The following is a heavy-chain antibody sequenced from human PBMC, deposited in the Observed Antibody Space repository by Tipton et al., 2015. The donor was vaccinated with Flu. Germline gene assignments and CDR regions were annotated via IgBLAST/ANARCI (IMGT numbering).Heavy chain of an antibody. Sequence: TLSLTCTVSGDSMRRDYFWGWIRQAPGKGLEWIGNIHYSGSPHYNPSLKSRVTISVDTSKNQFSLRLNSVTAADTAVYYCARENTYYYDTRSSPHAFDIWGQGTLVTVSS. CDR2: IHYSGSP. J-gene: IGHJ3*02. V-gene: IGHV4-38-2*02. CDR1: GDSMRRDYF. D-gene: IGHD3-22*01. CDR3: ARENTYYYDTRSSPHAFDI.